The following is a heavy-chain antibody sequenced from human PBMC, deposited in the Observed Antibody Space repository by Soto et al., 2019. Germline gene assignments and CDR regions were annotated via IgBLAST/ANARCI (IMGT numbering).Heavy chain of an antibody. CDR3: ARLGGVAARTFDY. CDR2: MWYSGST. J-gene: IGHJ4*02. D-gene: IGHD6-6*01. V-gene: IGHV4-59*01. CDR1: GGSISDFF. Sequence: SETLSLTCTVSGGSISDFFWSWVRQPPGKALEWIGYMWYSGSTNYNPSLRSRVTISLGTSKNQFSLRLTSVTAADTAVYYCARLGGVAARTFDYWGQGALVTVSS.